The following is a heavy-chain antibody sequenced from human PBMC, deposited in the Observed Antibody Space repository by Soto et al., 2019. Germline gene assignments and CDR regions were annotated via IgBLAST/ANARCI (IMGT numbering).Heavy chain of an antibody. V-gene: IGHV3-23*01. CDR2: ISSSGGST. CDR1: GFTFSSYA. Sequence: EVQLLESGGGLVQPGGSLRLSCAASGFTFSSYAMSWVRQAPGKGLEWVSGISSSGGSTYYADSVKGRFTISRDNSKNTLYLQMNSLRAEDTAVYYCAKGGGDDGSGSYPFWYWGQGTLVTVSS. CDR3: AKGGGDDGSGSYPFWY. D-gene: IGHD3-10*01. J-gene: IGHJ4*02.